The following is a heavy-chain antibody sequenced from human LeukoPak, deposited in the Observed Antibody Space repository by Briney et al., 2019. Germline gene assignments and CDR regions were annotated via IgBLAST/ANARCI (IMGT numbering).Heavy chain of an antibody. Sequence: GGSLRLSCTASGFTFSSYEMNWVRQAPGKGLEWVSYIFGSGSTIHYADSVKGRFTISRDNAKNSLFLQMNSLRVEDTAVYYCARVPYISSWYHGYFGYWGQGTLVTVSS. V-gene: IGHV3-48*03. CDR2: IFGSGSTI. D-gene: IGHD6-13*01. CDR3: ARVPYISSWYHGYFGY. J-gene: IGHJ4*02. CDR1: GFTFSSYE.